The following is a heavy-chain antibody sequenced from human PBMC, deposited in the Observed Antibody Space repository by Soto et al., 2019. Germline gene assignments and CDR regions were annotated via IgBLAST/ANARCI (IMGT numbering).Heavy chain of an antibody. D-gene: IGHD5-12*01. CDR2: FYPGDSDT. V-gene: IGHV5-51*01. Sequence: GESLKISCKGSGYNFGDYWIGWVRQMPGKGLELMGSFYPGDSDTRYSPSFQGQVTMSGDKSSSTAYLHWGSLKASDTAIYYCGRNLEAGYGGYDSPIDPWGQGTLVTVSS. CDR1: GYNFGDYW. CDR3: GRNLEAGYGGYDSPIDP. J-gene: IGHJ5*02.